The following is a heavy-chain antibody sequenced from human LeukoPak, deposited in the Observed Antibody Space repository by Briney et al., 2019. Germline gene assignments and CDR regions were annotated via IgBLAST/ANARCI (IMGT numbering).Heavy chain of an antibody. CDR2: IIPILGIA. V-gene: IGHV1-69*04. D-gene: IGHD1-26*01. CDR3: AKDRVGATKSSGDY. CDR1: GGTFSSYT. Sequence: VKVSCKASGGTFSSYTISWVRQAPGQGLEWIGRIIPILGIANYAQKFQGRVTITADKSTSTAYMELSSLRSEDTAVYYCAKDRVGATKSSGDYWGQGTLVTVSS. J-gene: IGHJ4*02.